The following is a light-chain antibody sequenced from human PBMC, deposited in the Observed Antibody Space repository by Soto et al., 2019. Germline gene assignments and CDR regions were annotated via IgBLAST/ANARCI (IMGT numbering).Light chain of an antibody. Sequence: QSALTQPASLSGSPGQSITISCTGTSSDVGGYNYVSWYQQHPGNAPKLMIYDVSNRPSGVSNRFSGSKSGNTASLTISGLQAEDEADYYCSSYRASSTTHDVFGTGTKVTVL. J-gene: IGLJ1*01. CDR1: SSDVGGYNY. V-gene: IGLV2-14*03. CDR3: SSYRASSTTHDV. CDR2: DVS.